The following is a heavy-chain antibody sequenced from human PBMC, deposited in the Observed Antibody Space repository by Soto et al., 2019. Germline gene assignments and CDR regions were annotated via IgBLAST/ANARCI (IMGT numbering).Heavy chain of an antibody. V-gene: IGHV4-34*01. CDR2: INHSGST. Sequence: QVQLQQWGAGLLKPSETLSLTCAVYGGSFSGYYWSWIRQPPGKGLEWIGEINHSGSTNYNPSLKSRVIISVDTSRYRGSLKLSSVTAANTGVYYCARTKNYYGSGSYLDYWGQGTLVTVSS. CDR3: ARTKNYYGSGSYLDY. CDR1: GGSFSGYY. D-gene: IGHD3-10*01. J-gene: IGHJ4*02.